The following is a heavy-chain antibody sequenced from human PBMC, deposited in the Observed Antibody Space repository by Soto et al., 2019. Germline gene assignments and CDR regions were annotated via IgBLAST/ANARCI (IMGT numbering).Heavy chain of an antibody. J-gene: IGHJ5*02. D-gene: IGHD6-13*01. CDR1: GYTFTSYD. Sequence: VNVSCKXSGYTFTSYDINWVRQATGQGLEWMGWMNPNSGNTGYAQKFQGRVTMTRNTSISTAYMELSSLRSEDTAVYYCARGKSSSWHNWFDPWGQGTLVTVSS. CDR2: MNPNSGNT. CDR3: ARGKSSSWHNWFDP. V-gene: IGHV1-8*01.